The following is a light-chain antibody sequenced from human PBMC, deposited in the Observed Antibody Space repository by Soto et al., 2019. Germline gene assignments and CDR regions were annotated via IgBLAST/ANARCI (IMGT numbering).Light chain of an antibody. CDR1: SSNIGSNY. Sequence: QSVLTQPPSASGTPGQRVTISCSGSSSNIGSNYVYWYQQLPGTAPKLLIYRNNQRPSGVPDRFSGSKSGTSASLAISGPXXXXXXXXXCAAWDDSLSGPVFGGGTKLTV. CDR3: AAWDDSLSGPV. CDR2: RNN. V-gene: IGLV1-47*01. J-gene: IGLJ2*01.